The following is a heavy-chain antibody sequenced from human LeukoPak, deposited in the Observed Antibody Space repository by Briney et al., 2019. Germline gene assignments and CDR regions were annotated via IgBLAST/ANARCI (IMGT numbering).Heavy chain of an antibody. CDR3: GRAFPPLRTSSAGDL. CDR1: GFSFSDYD. Sequence: GGSLRLSCSASGFSFSDYDMNWVRQAPGKGLEWVSAISGRSSHVYYGESVKGRFTISRDNAKNSLYLRLDSLGVEDTAVYHCGRAFPPLRTSSAGDLWGQGTLVTVSS. D-gene: IGHD3-16*01. CDR2: ISGRSSHV. J-gene: IGHJ1*01. V-gene: IGHV3-21*01.